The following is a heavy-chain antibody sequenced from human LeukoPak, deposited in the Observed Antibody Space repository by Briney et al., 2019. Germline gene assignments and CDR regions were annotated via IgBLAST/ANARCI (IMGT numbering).Heavy chain of an antibody. CDR3: ARGYQLPLNFDY. CDR1: GFTVSSNY. J-gene: IGHJ4*02. D-gene: IGHD2-2*01. CDR2: IYSGGST. Sequence: GESLKISCAASGFTVSSNYMSWVRQAPGKGLEWVSVIYSGGSTYYADSVKGRFTISRDNSKNTLYLQMNSLRAEDTAVYYCARGYQLPLNFDYWGQGTLVTVS. V-gene: IGHV3-53*01.